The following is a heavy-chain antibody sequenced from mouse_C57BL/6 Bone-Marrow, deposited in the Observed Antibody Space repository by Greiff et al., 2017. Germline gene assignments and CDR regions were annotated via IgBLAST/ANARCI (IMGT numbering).Heavy chain of an antibody. V-gene: IGHV1-69*01. Sequence: QVQLQQPGAELVMPGASVKLSCKASGYTFTSYWMHWVKQRPGQGLEWIGEIDPSDSYTNYNQKFKGKSTLTVDKSSSTAYMPLSSLTSEDSAVYYCARDYYGSSFWFAYWGQGTLVTVSA. J-gene: IGHJ3*01. CDR2: IDPSDSYT. CDR3: ARDYYGSSFWFAY. D-gene: IGHD1-1*01. CDR1: GYTFTSYW.